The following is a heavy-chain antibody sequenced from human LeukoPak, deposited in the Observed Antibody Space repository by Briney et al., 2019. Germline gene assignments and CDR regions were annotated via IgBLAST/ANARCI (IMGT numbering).Heavy chain of an antibody. Sequence: SGGSLTLSCAASGFTFNGSAIHRVRQASGKALEWVGRIRSKANSYATAYAASVKGRFTISRDDSKNTAYLKMNSLKTEDTAVYYCTRLEAAAGYWGQGTLVTVSS. CDR3: TRLEAAAGY. J-gene: IGHJ4*02. CDR2: IRSKANSYAT. CDR1: GFTFNGSA. D-gene: IGHD6-13*01. V-gene: IGHV3-73*01.